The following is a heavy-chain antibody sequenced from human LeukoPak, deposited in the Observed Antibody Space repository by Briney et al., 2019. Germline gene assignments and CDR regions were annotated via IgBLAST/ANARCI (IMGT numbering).Heavy chain of an antibody. CDR3: ARVGTRYVWGSPTSNY. CDR2: MNPNSGNT. V-gene: IGHV1-8*01. J-gene: IGHJ4*02. D-gene: IGHD3-16*01. Sequence: ASVKVSCKASGYTFTSYDIKWVRQATGQGLEWMGWMNPNSGNTGYAQKFQGRVTMTRNTSISTAYMELSSLRSEDTAVYYCARVGTRYVWGSPTSNYWGLGTLVTVSS. CDR1: GYTFTSYD.